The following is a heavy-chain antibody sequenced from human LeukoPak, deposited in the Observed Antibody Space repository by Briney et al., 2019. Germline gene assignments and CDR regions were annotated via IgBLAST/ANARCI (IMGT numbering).Heavy chain of an antibody. Sequence: SETLSLTCTVSGGTISSYFWTWIRQPPGKGLEWMGYIYYSGTTNYNPSLKSRVSMSVDTSKNQFSLKLSSVTAADTAVYYCARGKPRSYCSSTSCYHPGNNWFDPWGQGTLVTVSS. CDR3: ARGKPRSYCSSTSCYHPGNNWFDP. CDR1: GGTISSYF. V-gene: IGHV4-59*12. CDR2: IYYSGTT. J-gene: IGHJ5*02. D-gene: IGHD2-2*01.